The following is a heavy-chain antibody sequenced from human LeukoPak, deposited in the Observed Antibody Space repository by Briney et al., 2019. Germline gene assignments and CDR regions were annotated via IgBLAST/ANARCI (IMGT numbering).Heavy chain of an antibody. Sequence: KSSETLSLTCAVYGGSFSGYYWSWIRQPPGKGLEWIGEINHSGSTNYNPSLKSRVTISVDTSKNQFSLKLSSVTAADTAVYYCARGDMVRGVIGYWGQGTLVTVSS. V-gene: IGHV4-34*01. CDR3: ARGDMVRGVIGY. CDR2: INHSGST. J-gene: IGHJ4*02. D-gene: IGHD3-10*01. CDR1: GGSFSGYY.